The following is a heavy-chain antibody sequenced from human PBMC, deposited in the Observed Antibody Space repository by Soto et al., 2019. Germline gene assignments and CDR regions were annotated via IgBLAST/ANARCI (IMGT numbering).Heavy chain of an antibody. J-gene: IGHJ4*02. CDR1: GFIFDDFA. CDR2: ISWNSDSI. D-gene: IGHD3-3*01. V-gene: IGHV3-9*01. CDR3: TKVGGLYDFWSGPLHFDL. Sequence: EAQLVESGGGLVQPGRSLRLSCAGSGFIFDDFAIHWVRQAPGKGLEWVSGISWNSDSIGYADSVKGRFTISRDNAKNALYLKMNRLRVEDTALYYCTKVGGLYDFWSGPLHFDLLGQGTLVPVSS.